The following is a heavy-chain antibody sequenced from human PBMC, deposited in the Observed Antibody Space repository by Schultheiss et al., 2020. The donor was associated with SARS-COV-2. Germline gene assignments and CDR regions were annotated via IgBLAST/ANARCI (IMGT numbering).Heavy chain of an antibody. J-gene: IGHJ6*02. CDR2: IYYSGST. CDR3: ARSPYSSSWLDV. CDR1: GGSISRYY. Sequence: TLSLTCTVSGGSISRYYWSWIRQPPGKGLEWIGYIYYSGSTYYNPSLKSRVTISVDTSKNQFSLKLSSVTAADTAVYYCARSPYSSSWLDVWGQGTTVTVSS. V-gene: IGHV4-59*01. D-gene: IGHD6-13*01.